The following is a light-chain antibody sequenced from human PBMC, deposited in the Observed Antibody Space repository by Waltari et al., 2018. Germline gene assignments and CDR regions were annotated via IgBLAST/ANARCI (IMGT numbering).Light chain of an antibody. CDR2: AAS. CDR3: QHYNNWPPGTT. CDR1: QSVSIN. V-gene: IGKV3-15*01. J-gene: IGKJ1*01. Sequence: EIVMTQSPVTLSVSPGERATLSGRASQSVSINLAWYQQKPGQAPRLLIYAASTRATDVPARFSGSGSGTEFTLTISSLQSEDFAVYYCQHYNNWPPGTTFGQGTKLEIK.